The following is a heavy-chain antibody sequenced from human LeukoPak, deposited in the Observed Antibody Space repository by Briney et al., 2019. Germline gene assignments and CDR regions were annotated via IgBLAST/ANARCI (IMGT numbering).Heavy chain of an antibody. V-gene: IGHV1-69*04. D-gene: IGHD1-26*01. Sequence: GASVKVSCKASGGTFSSYAISWVRQAPGQGLEWMGRIIPILGIANYAQKFQGRVTITADKSTSTAYMELSSLRSEDTAVYYCARDVYSGSYYGTGFDYWGQGTLVTVSS. CDR3: ARDVYSGSYYGTGFDY. CDR2: IIPILGIA. J-gene: IGHJ4*02. CDR1: GGTFSSYA.